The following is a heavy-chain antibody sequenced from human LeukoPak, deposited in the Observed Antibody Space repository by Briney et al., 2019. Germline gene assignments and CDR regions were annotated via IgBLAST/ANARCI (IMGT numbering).Heavy chain of an antibody. Sequence: GGSLRLSCAASGFTFDDYAMHWVRQAPGKGLEWVSGISWNSGSIGYADSVKGRFTISRDNAKNSVYLQMNSLRSEDTAFYHCARDRCSSTSCYNTPNWFDPWGQGTLVTVSS. CDR3: ARDRCSSTSCYNTPNWFDP. D-gene: IGHD2-2*02. CDR2: ISWNSGSI. CDR1: GFTFDDYA. J-gene: IGHJ5*02. V-gene: IGHV3-9*01.